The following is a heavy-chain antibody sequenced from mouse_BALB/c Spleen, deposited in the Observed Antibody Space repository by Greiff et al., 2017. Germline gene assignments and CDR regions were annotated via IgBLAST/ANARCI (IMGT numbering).Heavy chain of an antibody. V-gene: IGHV5-6-5*01. J-gene: IGHJ4*01. CDR3: ARNDGYLDYAMDY. D-gene: IGHD2-3*01. CDR1: GFTFSSYA. CDR2: ISSGGST. Sequence: EVKLVESGGGLVKPGGSLKLSCAASGFTFSSYAMSWVRQTPEKRLEWVASISSGGSTYYPDSVKGRFTISRDNARNILYLQMSSLRSEDTAMYYCARNDGYLDYAMDYWGQGTSVTVSS.